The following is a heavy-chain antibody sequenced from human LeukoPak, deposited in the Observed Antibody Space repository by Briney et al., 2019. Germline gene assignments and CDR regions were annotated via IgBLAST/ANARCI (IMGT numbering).Heavy chain of an antibody. Sequence: GRSLRLSCEASGFTFSTYGMHWVRQAPGRGLEWVAVISNDGYTQYYADSVKGRFTISRDNSKNALFLQMKSLRSEDTAVYYCSKDCGEYYYGSGSYYNSDGYWGQGTLVTDSS. CDR1: GFTFSTYG. J-gene: IGHJ4*02. V-gene: IGHV3-30*18. CDR3: SKDCGEYYYGSGSYYNSDGY. D-gene: IGHD3-10*01. CDR2: ISNDGYTQ.